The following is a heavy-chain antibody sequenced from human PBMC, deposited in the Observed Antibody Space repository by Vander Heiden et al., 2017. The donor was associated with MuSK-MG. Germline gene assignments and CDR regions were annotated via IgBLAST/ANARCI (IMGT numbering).Heavy chain of an antibody. D-gene: IGHD1-26*01. CDR3: ARDMVGGVGY. CDR2: ISSSSSYI. J-gene: IGHJ4*02. V-gene: IGHV3-21*01. CDR1: GFTFSSYS. Sequence: EVQLVESGGGLVKPGGSLRLSCAASGFTFSSYSMNWVRQAPGKGLEWVSSISSSSSYIYYADSVKGRFTIARDNAKNSLYLQMNSLRAEDTAVYYCARDMVGGVGYWGQGTLVTVSS.